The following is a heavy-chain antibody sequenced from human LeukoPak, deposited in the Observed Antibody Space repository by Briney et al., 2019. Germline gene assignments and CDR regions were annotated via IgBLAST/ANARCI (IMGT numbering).Heavy chain of an antibody. V-gene: IGHV1-69*05. Sequence: GASVKVSCKASGGTFSIYAITWVRQAPGQGLEWMGGIIPIFGTANYAQKFQGRVTITTDESTSTAYMELSSLRSEDTVVYYCARVTRHIVGASMEYYFDFWGQGTLVTVSS. CDR3: ARVTRHIVGASMEYYFDF. CDR2: IIPIFGTA. CDR1: GGTFSIYA. J-gene: IGHJ4*02. D-gene: IGHD1-26*01.